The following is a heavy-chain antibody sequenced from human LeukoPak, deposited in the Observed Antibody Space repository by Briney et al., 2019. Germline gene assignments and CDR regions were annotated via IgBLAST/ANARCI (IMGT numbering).Heavy chain of an antibody. Sequence: SGRSLRLSCAASGFTFSDYAMYWVRQAPGKGLEWVAVISYDISNTHYPDSVKGRFTISRDNSKNTLYLQMNSLRAEDTAVYFCARDPVTIVGVIIFHYFDYWGQGTLVTVSS. V-gene: IGHV3-30-3*01. D-gene: IGHD3-3*01. CDR1: GFTFSDYA. J-gene: IGHJ4*02. CDR3: ARDPVTIVGVIIFHYFDY. CDR2: ISYDISNT.